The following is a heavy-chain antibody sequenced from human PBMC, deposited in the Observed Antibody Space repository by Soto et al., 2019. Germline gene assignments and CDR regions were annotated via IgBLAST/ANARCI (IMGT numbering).Heavy chain of an antibody. CDR3: ARQPTTGDTDLWFDP. J-gene: IGHJ5*02. V-gene: IGHV4-39*01. CDR1: GGSISTSRSY. Sequence: QLQLLESGPGLVKASETLSLTCNVSGGSISTSRSYWAWIRQPPGKGLEGLANIFYSGRTYYNPSLASRVTVSVDTSKNEFSLKLRSVTAADTAVYYCARQPTTGDTDLWFDPWGQGTLVTVSS. D-gene: IGHD2-21*01. CDR2: IFYSGRT.